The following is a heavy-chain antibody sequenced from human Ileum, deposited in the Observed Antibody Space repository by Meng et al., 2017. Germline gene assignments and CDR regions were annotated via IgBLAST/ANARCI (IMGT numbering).Heavy chain of an antibody. J-gene: IGHJ4*02. V-gene: IGHV3-15*01. CDR2: IQSKADGGTT. D-gene: IGHD3-16*01. Sequence: EVDVVGSGGRFVNPGGSLRLSCAASAFTYSDRWITWVSQAPGKGLEWVGHIQSKADGGTTDYAAPVKGRFTISRDDSKSTLYLQMNSLKTEDTAVYYCTTFYAGYWGQGTLVTVSS. CDR1: AFTYSDRW. CDR3: TTFYAGY.